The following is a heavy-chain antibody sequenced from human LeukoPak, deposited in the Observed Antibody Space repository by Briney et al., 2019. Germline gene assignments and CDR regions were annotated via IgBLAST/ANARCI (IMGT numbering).Heavy chain of an antibody. V-gene: IGHV1-8*01. J-gene: IGHJ4*02. CDR2: MNPNSGNT. D-gene: IGHD5-18*01. CDR3: ARGPHDTAYYFDQ. Sequence: GASVKVSCKASGYTFTSYDINWVRQATGQGLEWMGWMNPNSGNTGYAQKFQGRVTMTRNTSISTAYMELSSLRSDDTAVYYCARGPHDTAYYFDQWGQGTLVTVSS. CDR1: GYTFTSYD.